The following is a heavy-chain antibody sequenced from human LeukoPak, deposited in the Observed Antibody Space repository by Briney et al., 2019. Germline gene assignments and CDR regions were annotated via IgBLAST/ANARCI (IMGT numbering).Heavy chain of an antibody. J-gene: IGHJ6*03. CDR3: ARSLRFLEWLGSYYYYYMDV. CDR2: ITSSSSYI. Sequence: GGSLRLSCAASRFTFPSYSMNWVRQAPGKGLERVSSITSSSSYISYADSVKGRFTISRDNAKKSLHLQMNSLRAEDTAVYYCARSLRFLEWLGSYYYYYMDVWGKGTTVTVSS. CDR1: RFTFPSYS. V-gene: IGHV3-21*01. D-gene: IGHD3-3*01.